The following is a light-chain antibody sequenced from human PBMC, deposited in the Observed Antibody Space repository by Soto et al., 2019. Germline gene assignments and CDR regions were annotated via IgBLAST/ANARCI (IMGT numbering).Light chain of an antibody. CDR1: VSDIGGYNY. V-gene: IGLV2-14*01. J-gene: IGLJ3*02. CDR2: GVT. CDR3: SSYVSSSIVV. Sequence: QSALTQPASVSRSPGQSITISCTGTVSDIGGYNYVSWYQQHPDKAPQLMIYGVTNRPSGVSSRFSGSKSGNTASLTISGLQAEDEADYYCSSYVSSSIVVFGGGTKLTVL.